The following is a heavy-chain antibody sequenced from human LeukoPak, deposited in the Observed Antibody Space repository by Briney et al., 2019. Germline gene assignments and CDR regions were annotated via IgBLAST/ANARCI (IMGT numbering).Heavy chain of an antibody. CDR2: IYNGGST. Sequence: GGSLRLSCAASGFTVSSNYMSWVRQAPGEGLEWVSVIYNGGSTYYADSVKGRFTISRDNSKNTLYLQLNSLRAEDTAVYYCASAAYYDFWSGYYFSEYFQHWGQGTLVTVSS. J-gene: IGHJ1*01. D-gene: IGHD3-3*01. V-gene: IGHV3-53*01. CDR3: ASAAYYDFWSGYYFSEYFQH. CDR1: GFTVSSNY.